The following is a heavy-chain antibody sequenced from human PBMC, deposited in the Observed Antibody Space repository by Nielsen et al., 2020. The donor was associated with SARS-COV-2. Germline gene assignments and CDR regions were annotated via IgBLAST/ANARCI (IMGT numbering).Heavy chain of an antibody. CDR3: SRVRAGAFDL. D-gene: IGHD3-9*01. Sequence: GGSLRLSCAASGFTFSSYGMHWVRQAPGKGLEWVAVISYDGSNKYYADSVKGRFTISRDNSKNTLYLQMNRLRAEDTAVYFCSRVRAGAFDLWGQGTTVTVSS. CDR1: GFTFSSYG. CDR2: ISYDGSNK. J-gene: IGHJ6*02. V-gene: IGHV3-30*03.